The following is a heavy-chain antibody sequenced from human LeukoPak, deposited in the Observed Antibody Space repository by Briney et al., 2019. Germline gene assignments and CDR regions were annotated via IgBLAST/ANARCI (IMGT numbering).Heavy chain of an antibody. CDR3: ARDGWFGDYNWFDP. CDR2: ISSASNTI. D-gene: IGHD3-10*01. Sequence: GGSLRLSCAASGFTFSSYSMNWVRQAPGKGLEWVSYISSASNTIYYADSVKGRFTISRDNAKNSLYLQMNSLRAEDTTMYYCARDGWFGDYNWFDPWGQGTLVTVSS. J-gene: IGHJ5*02. V-gene: IGHV3-48*01. CDR1: GFTFSSYS.